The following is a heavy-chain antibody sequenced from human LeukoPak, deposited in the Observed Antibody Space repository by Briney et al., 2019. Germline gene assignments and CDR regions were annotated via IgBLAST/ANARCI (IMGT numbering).Heavy chain of an antibody. CDR3: ARESSGYDSSGYYFYYFDY. CDR2: IYYSGST. J-gene: IGHJ4*02. Sequence: SETLSLTCTVSAGSINNYYWSWIRQPPGKGLEWIGYIYYSGSTNYNPSLKSRVTISVDTSKNQFSLKLSSVTAADTAVYYCARESSGYDSSGYYFYYFDYWGQGTLVTVSS. D-gene: IGHD3-22*01. V-gene: IGHV4-59*01. CDR1: AGSINNYY.